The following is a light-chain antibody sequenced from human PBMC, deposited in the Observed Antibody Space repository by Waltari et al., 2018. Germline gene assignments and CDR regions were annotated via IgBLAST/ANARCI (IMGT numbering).Light chain of an antibody. Sequence: EIVLTQSPATLSLSPGERATLSCMASQRVSNYLGWYQQKPGQAPRLLIYDASNRAPGIPARFSGSGSVTDFTLTINSLEPEDFAVYYCQQRSNWPLTFGGGTKVEIK. CDR3: QQRSNWPLT. J-gene: IGKJ4*01. CDR2: DAS. V-gene: IGKV3-11*01. CDR1: QRVSNY.